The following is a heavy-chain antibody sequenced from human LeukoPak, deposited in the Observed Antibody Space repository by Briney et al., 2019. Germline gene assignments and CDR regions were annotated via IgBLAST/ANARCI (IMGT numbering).Heavy chain of an antibody. CDR3: AKGLAAAEDDYYMDV. J-gene: IGHJ6*03. V-gene: IGHV3-9*03. Sequence: PGGSLRLSCAASGFTFDDYAMHWVRQAPGKGLEWVSGISWNSGSMGYADSVKGRFTISRDNAKNSLYLQMNSLRAEDMALYYCAKGLAAAEDDYYMDVWGKGTTVTVSS. CDR1: GFTFDDYA. CDR2: ISWNSGSM. D-gene: IGHD6-13*01.